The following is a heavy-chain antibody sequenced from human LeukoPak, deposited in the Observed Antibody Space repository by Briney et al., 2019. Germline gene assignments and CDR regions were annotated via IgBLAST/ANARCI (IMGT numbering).Heavy chain of an antibody. J-gene: IGHJ4*02. CDR1: GFTFSSYA. CDR2: IGGSGDST. Sequence: GGSLRLSCAASGFTFSSYAMTWVRQAPGKGLEWVSAIGGSGDSTYYADSVKGRFTISRDNSKNTLYLQMNSLTAEDTAVYYCAKEADDWYPRPFDYWGQGTLVTVSS. D-gene: IGHD3-9*01. CDR3: AKEADDWYPRPFDY. V-gene: IGHV3-23*01.